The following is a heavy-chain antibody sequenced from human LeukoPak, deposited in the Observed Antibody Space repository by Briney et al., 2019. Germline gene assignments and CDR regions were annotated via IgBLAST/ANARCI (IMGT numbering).Heavy chain of an antibody. CDR1: GGSISSYY. V-gene: IGHV4-4*07. CDR3: ARGQQLVPHYYYMDV. J-gene: IGHJ6*03. D-gene: IGHD6-13*01. CDR2: IYTSGST. Sequence: SETLSLTCTVSGGSISSYYWSWIRQPAGKGLEWIGRIYTSGSTNYNPSLKSRVTMSVDTSKNQFSLKLSSVTAADTAVYYCARGQQLVPHYYYMDVWGKGTTVTISS.